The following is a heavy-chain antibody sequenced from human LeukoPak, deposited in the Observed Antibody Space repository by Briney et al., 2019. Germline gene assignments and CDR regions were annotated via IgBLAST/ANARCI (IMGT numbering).Heavy chain of an antibody. CDR2: IYYSGST. J-gene: IGHJ4*02. CDR3: ARSSILLREGFDF. V-gene: IGHV4-39*07. CDR1: GGSISSSSYY. D-gene: IGHD2/OR15-2a*01. Sequence: SETLSLTCTVSGGSISSSSYYWGWIRQPPGKGLEWIGSIYYSGSTYYNPSLKSRVTISVGTSNNQFSLKLSSVTAADTAVYYCARSSILLREGFDFWGQGTLVAVSS.